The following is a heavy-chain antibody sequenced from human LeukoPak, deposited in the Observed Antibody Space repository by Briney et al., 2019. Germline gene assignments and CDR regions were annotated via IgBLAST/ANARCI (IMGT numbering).Heavy chain of an antibody. CDR2: IWYDGSNK. CDR1: GFTFNNYG. D-gene: IGHD3-9*01. Sequence: GRSLRLSCAASGFTFNNYGMHWVRQAPGKGLEWVAVIWYDGSNKYYADSVKGRFTISRDNSKNTLYLQMNSLRADDTAVYYCAKGLRYSDNWGQGTLVTVSS. V-gene: IGHV3-33*06. CDR3: AKGLRYSDN. J-gene: IGHJ4*02.